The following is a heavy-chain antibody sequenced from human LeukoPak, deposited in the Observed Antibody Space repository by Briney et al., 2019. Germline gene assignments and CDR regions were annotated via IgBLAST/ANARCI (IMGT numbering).Heavy chain of an antibody. Sequence: GGSLRLSCAASGFTVSSNYMSWVRQAPGKGLEWVSVIYSGGSTYYADSVKGRFTISRDNSKNTLYLQMNSLRAEDTAVYYCARVAYGEPYFDYWGQGTLVTVSS. CDR3: ARVAYGEPYFDY. V-gene: IGHV3-66*01. CDR2: IYSGGST. CDR1: GFTVSSNY. D-gene: IGHD4-17*01. J-gene: IGHJ4*02.